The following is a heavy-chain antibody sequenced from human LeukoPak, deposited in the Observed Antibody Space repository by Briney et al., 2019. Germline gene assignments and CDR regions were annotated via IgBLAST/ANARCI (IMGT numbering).Heavy chain of an antibody. D-gene: IGHD2-21*02. CDR3: ARKRCTGDCHLFDP. CDR1: GYTFSTYG. CDR2: INTNNGNT. V-gene: IGHV1-18*01. J-gene: IGHJ5*02. Sequence: GASVKVSCKASGYTFSTYGLMWVRQAPGQGLEWMGWINTNNGNTNYAQKFQGRVTMTTDTSTSTGYMELRSLRSDDTAVYYCARKRCTGDCHLFDPWGQGTLVTVSS.